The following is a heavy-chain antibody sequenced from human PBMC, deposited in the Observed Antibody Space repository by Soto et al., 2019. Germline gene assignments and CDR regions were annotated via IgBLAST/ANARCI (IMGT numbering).Heavy chain of an antibody. Sequence: QLQLQESGPGLVKPSETLSLTCTVSGGSISSSSYYWGWIRQPPGKGLEWIGSIYYSGSTYYNPSLKSRVTLSVDTSKNQFSLKLSSVTAADTAVYYCARQGYCSGGSCYSAIYFDYWGQGTLVTVSS. J-gene: IGHJ4*02. D-gene: IGHD2-15*01. CDR2: IYYSGST. CDR3: ARQGYCSGGSCYSAIYFDY. V-gene: IGHV4-39*01. CDR1: GGSISSSSYY.